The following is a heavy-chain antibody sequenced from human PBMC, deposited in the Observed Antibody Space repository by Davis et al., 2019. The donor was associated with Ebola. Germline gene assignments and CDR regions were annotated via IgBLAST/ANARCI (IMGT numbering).Heavy chain of an antibody. CDR2: GTSDDT. J-gene: IGHJ3*01. CDR3: AKDNRNIWSEV. CDR1: GFIFSTYV. Sequence: GGSLRLSCSASGFIFSTYVMSWVRLAPGKGLEWVSTYGTSDDTYYADSVKGRFTISRDNSKNTLYLQMNGLRVEDTAIYYCAKDNRNIWSEVWGQGTMVTVSS. V-gene: IGHV3-23*01. D-gene: IGHD2/OR15-2a*01.